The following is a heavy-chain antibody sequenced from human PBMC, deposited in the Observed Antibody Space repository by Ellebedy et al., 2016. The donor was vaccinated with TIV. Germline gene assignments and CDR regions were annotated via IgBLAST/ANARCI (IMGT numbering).Heavy chain of an antibody. CDR2: ISSSSSYI. CDR1: GFTFSSYS. Sequence: PGGSLRLSCAASGFTFSSYSMNWVRQAPGKGLEWVSSISSSSSYIYYADLVKGRFTISRDNAKNSLYLQMNSLRAEDTAVYYCARKKSSRYSGSYSGIDYWGQGTLVTVSS. V-gene: IGHV3-21*01. J-gene: IGHJ4*02. CDR3: ARKKSSRYSGSYSGIDY. D-gene: IGHD1-26*01.